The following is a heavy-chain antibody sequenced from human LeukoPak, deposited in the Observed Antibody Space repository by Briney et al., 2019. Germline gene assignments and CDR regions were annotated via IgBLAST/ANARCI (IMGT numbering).Heavy chain of an antibody. J-gene: IGHJ5*02. V-gene: IGHV3-30-3*01. D-gene: IGHD3-22*01. CDR1: GFTFSSYA. CDR2: ISYDGSNK. CDR3: ARDINYYDSSGPTT. Sequence: GGSLRLSCAASGFTFSSYAMHWVRQAPGKGLEWVAVISYDGSNKYYADSVKGRFTISRDNSKNTLYLQMNSLRAEDTAVYYCARDINYYDSSGPTTWGQGTLVTVSS.